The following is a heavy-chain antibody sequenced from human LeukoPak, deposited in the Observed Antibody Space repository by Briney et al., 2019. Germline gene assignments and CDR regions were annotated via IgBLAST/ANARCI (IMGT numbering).Heavy chain of an antibody. Sequence: PGGSLRLSCAASGFTFSSYWMPWVRHAPGKGLVWVSRINSDGSSTSYADSVKGRFTISRDNAKNTLYLQMNSLRAEDTAVYYCARDLHNWNLIEYYFDYWGQGTLVTVSS. CDR1: GFTFSSYW. V-gene: IGHV3-74*01. J-gene: IGHJ4*02. CDR3: ARDLHNWNLIEYYFDY. CDR2: INSDGSST. D-gene: IGHD1-7*01.